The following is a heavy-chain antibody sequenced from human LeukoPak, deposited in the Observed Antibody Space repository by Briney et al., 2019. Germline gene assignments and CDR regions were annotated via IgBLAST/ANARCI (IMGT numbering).Heavy chain of an antibody. CDR2: IYSGGST. V-gene: IGHV3-53*01. CDR3: AKSRFNPYYFDY. D-gene: IGHD6-13*01. Sequence: GGSLRLSCAASGFTVSSNYMSWVRQAPGKGLEWVSVIYSGGSTYYADSVKGRFTISRDNSKNTLYLQMNSLRAEDTAVYYCAKSRFNPYYFDYWGQGTLVAVSS. CDR1: GFTVSSNY. J-gene: IGHJ4*02.